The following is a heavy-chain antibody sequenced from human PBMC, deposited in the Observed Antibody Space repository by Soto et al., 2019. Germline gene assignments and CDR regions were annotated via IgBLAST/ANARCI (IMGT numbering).Heavy chain of an antibody. CDR1: GFTFSSYD. V-gene: IGHV3-13*01. D-gene: IGHD3-22*01. CDR2: IGTAGDT. Sequence: GGSLRLSCAASGFTFSSYDMHWVRQATGKGLGWVSAIGTAGDTYYPGSVKGRFTISRENAKNSLYLQMNSLRAEDTAVYYCARAPYYYDSSGEKGYGMDVWGQGTTVTVSS. J-gene: IGHJ6*02. CDR3: ARAPYYYDSSGEKGYGMDV.